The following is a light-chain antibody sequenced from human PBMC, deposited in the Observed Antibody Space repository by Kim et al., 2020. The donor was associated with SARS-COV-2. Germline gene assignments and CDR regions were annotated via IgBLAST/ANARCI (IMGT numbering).Light chain of an antibody. V-gene: IGLV2-14*03. CDR2: DVS. Sequence: GQSITVTCNGTRSYIGGYNYVSVSQHHPGKAPKLMIYDVSKRSSGVSNRFSGSKSGNTASLTISGLQAEDEADYYCSSITSSSTGVFGGGTQLTVL. CDR1: RSYIGGYNY. J-gene: IGLJ2*01. CDR3: SSITSSSTGV.